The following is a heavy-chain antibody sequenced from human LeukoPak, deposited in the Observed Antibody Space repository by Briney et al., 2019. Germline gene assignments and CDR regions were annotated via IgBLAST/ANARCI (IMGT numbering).Heavy chain of an antibody. CDR3: AGGGFSGFDH. CDR1: QSTFYSYW. Sequence: GGSLRLSCAAAQSTFYSYWMHWVRLVPGKGLAWVSRVNSDGTSTTYADSVKGRFTVSRDNAQNTLYLQMDSLRGDDTAVYYCAGGGFSGFDHWGQGILVTVSS. D-gene: IGHD4-23*01. CDR2: VNSDGTST. J-gene: IGHJ4*02. V-gene: IGHV3-74*03.